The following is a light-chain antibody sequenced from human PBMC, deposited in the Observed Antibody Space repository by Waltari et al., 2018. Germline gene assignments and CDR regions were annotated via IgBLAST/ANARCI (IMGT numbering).Light chain of an antibody. CDR1: SNDVGYYSL. J-gene: IGLJ1*01. CDR3: CTYAGSSTYA. Sequence: QSALTQPASVSGSPGQSTTISCTGTSNDVGYYSLVSWYQQHPGKTPTLMIYDVTKRPPGVADRFSASKSGHTAFLTSAGIQAEDEADYHCCTYAGSSTYAFGTGTTVSVL. CDR2: DVT. V-gene: IGLV2-23*02.